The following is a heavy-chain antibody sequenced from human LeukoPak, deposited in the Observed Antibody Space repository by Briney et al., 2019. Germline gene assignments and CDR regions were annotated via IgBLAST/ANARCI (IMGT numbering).Heavy chain of an antibody. V-gene: IGHV4-39*01. J-gene: IGHJ3*02. CDR3: ARLTALAGHRGAFDI. D-gene: IGHD6-19*01. CDR1: GGSIGGHTFY. Sequence: PSETLSLTCNVSGGSIGGHTFYWDWIRQPPGKGLEWIATIYYNGNTFYNPSLKSRVAISIDMSKSQFSLHLSSVTAADTAIYYCARLTALAGHRGAFDIWGQGTMVTVSS. CDR2: IYYNGNT.